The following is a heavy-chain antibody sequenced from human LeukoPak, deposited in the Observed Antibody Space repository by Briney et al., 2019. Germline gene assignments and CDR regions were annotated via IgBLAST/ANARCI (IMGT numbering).Heavy chain of an antibody. V-gene: IGHV3-7*03. CDR1: GFTFTNDF. D-gene: IGHD3-9*01. CDR3: AKDISDILTGFDY. CDR2: MRVDGTDI. Sequence: GGSLRLSCAASGFTFTNDFMTWVRQAPGKGLEWVANMRVDGTDIHYVDSVKGRFTISRDNAKNSLYLQMNSLRAEDTALYYCAKDISDILTGFDYWGQGTLVTVSS. J-gene: IGHJ4*02.